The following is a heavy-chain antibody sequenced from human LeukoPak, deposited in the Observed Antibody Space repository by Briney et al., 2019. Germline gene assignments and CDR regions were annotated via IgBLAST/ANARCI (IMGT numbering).Heavy chain of an antibody. J-gene: IGHJ4*02. CDR2: ISGSGGST. D-gene: IGHD6-19*01. V-gene: IGHV3-23*01. CDR3: ARDRVIAVAGTVLDY. Sequence: PGGSLRLSCAASGFTFSTYAMSWVRQAPGKGLEWVSGISGSGGSTYYADSVKGRFTISRDNSKNTLYLQMNSLRAEDTAVYYCARDRVIAVAGTVLDYWGQGTLVTVSS. CDR1: GFTFSTYA.